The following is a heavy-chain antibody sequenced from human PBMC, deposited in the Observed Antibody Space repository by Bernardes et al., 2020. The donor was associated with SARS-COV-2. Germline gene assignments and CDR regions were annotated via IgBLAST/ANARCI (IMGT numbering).Heavy chain of an antibody. CDR2: IYTSGST. D-gene: IGHD3-3*01. CDR1: GGSISSYY. J-gene: IGHJ2*01. V-gene: IGHV4-4*07. CDR3: ARDDITIFGVVIPDYWYFDL. Sequence: LSLTCTVSGGSISSYYWSWIRQPAGKGLEWIGRIYTSGSTNYNPSLKSRVTMSVDTSKNQFSLKLSSVTAADTAVYYCARDDITIFGVVIPDYWYFDLWGRGTLVTVSS.